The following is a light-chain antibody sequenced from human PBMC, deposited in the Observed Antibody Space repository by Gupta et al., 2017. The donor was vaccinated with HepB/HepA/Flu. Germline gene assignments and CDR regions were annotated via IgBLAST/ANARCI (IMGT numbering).Light chain of an antibody. CDR3: AAWDDSLNGVV. Sequence: QSVRTQPPSPAATPGQRVTITCHGSSCNVGSNTVNWYQQLPGTAPKLLIYSNNQRPSGVPDRFSGSKSGTSAALAISGLQSEDEADYYCAAWDDSLNGVVFGGGTKLTVL. J-gene: IGLJ2*01. V-gene: IGLV1-44*01. CDR1: SCNVGSNT. CDR2: SNN.